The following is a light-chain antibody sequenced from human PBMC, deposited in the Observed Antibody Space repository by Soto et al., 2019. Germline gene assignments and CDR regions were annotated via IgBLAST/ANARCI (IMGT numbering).Light chain of an antibody. CDR3: QSYDSSLSGSAV. J-gene: IGLJ7*01. CDR2: GNS. V-gene: IGLV1-40*01. CDR1: SSNIGAGYD. Sequence: QSVLPQPPSMSGAPGQRVTISCTGSSSNIGAGYDVHWYQQLPGTAPKLLIYGNSNRPSGVPDRFSGSKSGTSASLAITGLQAEDEADYYCQSYDSSLSGSAVFGGGTQLTVL.